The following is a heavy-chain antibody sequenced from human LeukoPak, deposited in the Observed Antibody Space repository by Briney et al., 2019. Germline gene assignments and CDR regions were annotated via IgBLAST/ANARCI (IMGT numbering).Heavy chain of an antibody. V-gene: IGHV3-64*02. CDR2: INNKGDST. CDR1: GFTFRNYA. D-gene: IGHD1-26*01. Sequence: GGSLRLSCAASGFTFRNYAMHWVRQAPGKGLEYVSAINNKGDSTFYIDSVKGRFTISRDNSKNTLYLQMGSLRAEDTAVYYCARRSSGSPPYYFGYWGQGTLVTVSS. CDR3: ARRSSGSPPYYFGY. J-gene: IGHJ4*02.